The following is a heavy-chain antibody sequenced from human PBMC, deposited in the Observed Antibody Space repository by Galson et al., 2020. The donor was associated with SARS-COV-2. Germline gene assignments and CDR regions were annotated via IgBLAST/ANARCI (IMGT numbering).Heavy chain of an antibody. D-gene: IGHD2-2*01. CDR2: ISAYNGNT. Sequence: ASVKVSCKASGYTFTSYGISWVRQAPGQGLEWMGWISAYNGNTNYAQKLQGRVTMTTDTSTSTAYMELRSLRSDDTAVYYCASGVVVVPAAPLGDWGQGTLVTVSS. CDR3: ASGVVVVPAAPLGD. CDR1: GYTFTSYG. V-gene: IGHV1-18*01. J-gene: IGHJ4*02.